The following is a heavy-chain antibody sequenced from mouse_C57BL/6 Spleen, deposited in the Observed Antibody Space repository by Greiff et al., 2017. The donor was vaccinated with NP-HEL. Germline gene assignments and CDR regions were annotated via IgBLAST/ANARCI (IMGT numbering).Heavy chain of an antibody. CDR3: ARGFYYYGSSYRDAMDY. J-gene: IGHJ4*01. Sequence: EVQLQQSGPELVKPGASVKMSCKASGYTFTDYNMHWVKQSHGKSLEWIGYINPNNGGTSYNQKFKGKATLTVNKSSSTAYMELRSLTSEDSAVYYCARGFYYYGSSYRDAMDYWGQGTSVTVSS. CDR1: GYTFTDYN. D-gene: IGHD1-1*01. V-gene: IGHV1-22*01. CDR2: INPNNGGT.